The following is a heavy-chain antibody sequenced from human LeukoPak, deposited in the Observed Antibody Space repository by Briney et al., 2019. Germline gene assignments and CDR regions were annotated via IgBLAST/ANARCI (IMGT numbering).Heavy chain of an antibody. CDR3: ARDLSAPFTYSYDSSGSYSFAY. CDR1: GGSISSGSYY. CDR2: IYTSGST. D-gene: IGHD3-22*01. J-gene: IGHJ4*02. V-gene: IGHV4-61*02. Sequence: SETLSLTCTVSGGSISSGSYYWSWSRQPAGKVLEWIGLIYTSGSTNYNPSLKSLVPISVDTSKNQFSLKLSSVTAADTAVYYCARDLSAPFTYSYDSSGSYSFAYWGQGTLVTVSS.